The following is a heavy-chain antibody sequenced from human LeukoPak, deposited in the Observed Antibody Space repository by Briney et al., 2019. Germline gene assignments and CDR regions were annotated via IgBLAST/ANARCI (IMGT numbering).Heavy chain of an antibody. CDR2: ISYDGSNK. D-gene: IGHD2-15*01. Sequence: GRSLRLSCAASGFTFSSYGMHWVRQAPGKGLEWVAVISYDGSNKYYADSVKGRFTISRDNSKNTLYLQMNSLRAEDTAVYYCAKDLFTYCSGGSCYVLDYWGQGTLVTVSS. J-gene: IGHJ4*02. V-gene: IGHV3-30*18. CDR3: AKDLFTYCSGGSCYVLDY. CDR1: GFTFSSYG.